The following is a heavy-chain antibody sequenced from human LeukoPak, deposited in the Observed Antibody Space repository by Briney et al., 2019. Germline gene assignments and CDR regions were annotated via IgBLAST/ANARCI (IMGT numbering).Heavy chain of an antibody. CDR1: GFTFRNYE. CDR2: INTVGSTV. Sequence: GGSLRLSCVASGFTFRNYEVNWVRQSPGKGLEWVSFINTVGSTVKYLDSVKGRFTISRDNSKNTLYLQMNTLGAEDSAVYYCVRQQWLNHMDVWGKGTTVTISS. J-gene: IGHJ6*03. D-gene: IGHD5-24*01. V-gene: IGHV3-48*03. CDR3: VRQQWLNHMDV.